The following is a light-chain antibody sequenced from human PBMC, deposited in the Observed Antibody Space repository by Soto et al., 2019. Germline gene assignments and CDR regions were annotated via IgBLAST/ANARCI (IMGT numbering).Light chain of an antibody. J-gene: IGKJ1*01. Sequence: DIQMTQSPSSLSASVGDRVTITCRASQNIRIYLNWFQQKPGKAPNLLIYGASSLQSGVPSRFSGSRSGTDFTLTINSLQPEDFAVYYCQQTYNSPLTFGQGTRWIS. CDR2: GAS. V-gene: IGKV1-39*01. CDR3: QQTYNSPLT. CDR1: QNIRIY.